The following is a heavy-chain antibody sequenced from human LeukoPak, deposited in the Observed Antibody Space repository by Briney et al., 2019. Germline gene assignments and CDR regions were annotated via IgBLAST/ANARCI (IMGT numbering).Heavy chain of an antibody. CDR1: GFTFGNYW. CDR3: ARTYYDFWSGYYSHEGNPFDY. D-gene: IGHD3-3*01. J-gene: IGHJ4*02. Sequence: GGSLRLSCVASGFTFGNYWMSWVRQAPGKGLEWVANIKQDGSEKYYVDSVKGRFTISRDNAKKSLYLEMNSLRAEDTAVYYCARTYYDFWSGYYSHEGNPFDYWGQGTLVTVSS. V-gene: IGHV3-7*01. CDR2: IKQDGSEK.